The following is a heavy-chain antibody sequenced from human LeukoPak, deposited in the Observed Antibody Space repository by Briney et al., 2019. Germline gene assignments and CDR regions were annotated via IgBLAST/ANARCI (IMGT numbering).Heavy chain of an antibody. V-gene: IGHV1-2*02. CDR1: GYTFTGYY. CDR2: INPNSGDT. CDR3: ARDIGYSYGYPNNYFDY. D-gene: IGHD5-18*01. Sequence: ASVKVSCKASGYTFTGYYMHWVRQAPGQGLEWMRWINPNSGDTNYAQKFQGRVTMIRDTSISTAYMELSRLRSDDTAVYYCARDIGYSYGYPNNYFDYWGQGTLVTVSS. J-gene: IGHJ4*02.